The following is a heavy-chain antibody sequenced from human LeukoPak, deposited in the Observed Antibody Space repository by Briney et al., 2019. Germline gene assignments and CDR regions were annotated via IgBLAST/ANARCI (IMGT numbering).Heavy chain of an antibody. V-gene: IGHV3-7*01. CDR2: IKEDGSIQ. CDR1: GFTFSSYW. CDR3: ARDVWTGVAVSDY. J-gene: IGHJ4*02. D-gene: IGHD6-19*01. Sequence: GGSLRLSCVASGFTFSSYWMTWVRRAPGKGLEWLANIKEDGSIQYYLDSVRGRFTISRDNAKTSVYLQLNSLRADDTAVYYCARDVWTGVAVSDYWGQGTLVTVSS.